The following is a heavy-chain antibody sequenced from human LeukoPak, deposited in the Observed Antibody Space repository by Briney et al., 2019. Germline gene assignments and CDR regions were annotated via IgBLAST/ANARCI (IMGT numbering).Heavy chain of an antibody. CDR2: IGIDSGNT. J-gene: IGHJ4*02. CDR3: AAVGWVGGTTPQNFHR. CDR1: GFPFIEYS. D-gene: IGHD1-1*01. V-gene: IGHV3-48*01. Sequence: GGSLRLSCTASGFPFIEYSMNWVRQVPGKGLEWISYIGIDSGNTKYADSVRGRFTISADKAKNSLYLQMNSLTVEDTAVYYCAAVGWVGGTTPQNFHRWGQGTLVTVSS.